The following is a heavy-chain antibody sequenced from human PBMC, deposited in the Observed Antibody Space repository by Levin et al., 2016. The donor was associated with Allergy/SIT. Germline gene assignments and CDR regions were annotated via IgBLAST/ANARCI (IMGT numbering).Heavy chain of an antibody. CDR2: ISSSSSYI. Sequence: GGSLRLSCAASGFTFSSYSMNWVRQAPGKGLEWVSSISSSSSYIYYADSVKGRFTISRDNAKNSLYLQMNSLRAEDTAVYYCARDLGYDFNYFDYWGQGTLVTVSS. J-gene: IGHJ4*02. V-gene: IGHV3-21*01. CDR3: ARDLGYDFNYFDY. CDR1: GFTFSSYS. D-gene: IGHD3-3*01.